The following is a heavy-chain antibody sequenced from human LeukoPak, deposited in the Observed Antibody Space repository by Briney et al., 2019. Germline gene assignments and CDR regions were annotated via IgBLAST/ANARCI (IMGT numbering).Heavy chain of an antibody. CDR1: GFTFSSYA. J-gene: IGHJ4*02. D-gene: IGHD6-19*01. CDR3: ANHGWDASIDY. CDR2: ISGSGGST. Sequence: GGSLRLSCAASGFTFSSYAMSWVRQAPGQGLEWVSAISGSGGSTYYADSVKGRFTISRDNSKNTLYLQMNSLRAEDTAVYYCANHGWDASIDYWGQGTLVTVSS. V-gene: IGHV3-23*01.